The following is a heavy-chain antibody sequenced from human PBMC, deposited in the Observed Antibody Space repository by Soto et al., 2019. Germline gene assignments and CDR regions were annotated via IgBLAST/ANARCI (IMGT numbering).Heavy chain of an antibody. Sequence: QVQLVESGGGVVQPGRSLGLSCAASGFTFSDYGMHWVRQAPGKGLEWVAVIWYDGSEKYYADSVKGRFAITRDNSKNTLYLQMNSLRAEDTAVYYCARLSLGNIRLRGFDYWGQGALVTVSS. CDR2: IWYDGSEK. V-gene: IGHV3-33*01. CDR1: GFTFSDYG. J-gene: IGHJ4*02. D-gene: IGHD1-1*01. CDR3: ARLSLGNIRLRGFDY.